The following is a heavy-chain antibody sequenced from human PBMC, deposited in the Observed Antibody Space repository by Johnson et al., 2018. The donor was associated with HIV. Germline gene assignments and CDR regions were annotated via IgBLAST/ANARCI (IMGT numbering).Heavy chain of an antibody. V-gene: IGHV3-30*04. J-gene: IGHJ3*01. CDR3: ARPYSESIYAAFSL. CDR2: ISYDGSNK. Sequence: QVQLVESGGGAVQPGRSLRLSCAASGFTFSSYAMHWVRQAPGKGLEWVAVISYDGSNKYYADSVKGRFTISRDNSKNTLDLQMNSLRAEDTAGYYCARPYSESIYAAFSLWGQGTMVTVSS. CDR1: GFTFSSYA. D-gene: IGHD2/OR15-2a*01.